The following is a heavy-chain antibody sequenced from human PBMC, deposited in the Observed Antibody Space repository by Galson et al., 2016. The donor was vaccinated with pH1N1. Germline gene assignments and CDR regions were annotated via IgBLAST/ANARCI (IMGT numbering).Heavy chain of an antibody. J-gene: IGHJ3*02. CDR2: ILYNGNDK. Sequence: SLRLSCAASGFTFSSCGIYWVRQAPGKGLEWVGNILYNGNDKYYADSVKGRFTISRDSSMTTVHLQMISVTVEDTAVYFCARDESGYGDSFPDVFDIWGQGTMVTVSP. CDR1: GFTFSSCG. V-gene: IGHV3-30*12. D-gene: IGHD4-17*01. CDR3: ARDESGYGDSFPDVFDI.